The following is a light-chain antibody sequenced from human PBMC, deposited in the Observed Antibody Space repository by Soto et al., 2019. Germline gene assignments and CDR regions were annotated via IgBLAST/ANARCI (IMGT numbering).Light chain of an antibody. J-gene: IGLJ2*01. CDR2: DVS. CDR3: SSYTSSSTVV. Sequence: QSALTQPASVSGSPGQSITFSCTGTSSDVGGYNYVSWYQQHPGKAPELMIYDVSNRPSGVSNRFSGSKSGNTASLTISGLQAEDEADYYCSSYTSSSTVVFGGGTQLTVL. CDR1: SSDVGGYNY. V-gene: IGLV2-14*03.